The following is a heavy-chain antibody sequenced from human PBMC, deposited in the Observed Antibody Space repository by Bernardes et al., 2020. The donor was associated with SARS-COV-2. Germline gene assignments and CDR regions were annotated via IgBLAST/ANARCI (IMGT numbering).Heavy chain of an antibody. CDR1: GFTVHINL. CDR3: ARARGAVAPLFFDY. J-gene: IGHJ4*02. Sequence: GGSLRLSCAASGFTVHINLMNWVRQAPGTGLEWVSLLYSGGTTYYADSVQGRFTISRDNSKNMVYLQMNNLRAEDTAVYYCARARGAVAPLFFDYWGQGTLLTVSS. CDR2: LYSGGTT. D-gene: IGHD5-12*01. V-gene: IGHV3-53*01.